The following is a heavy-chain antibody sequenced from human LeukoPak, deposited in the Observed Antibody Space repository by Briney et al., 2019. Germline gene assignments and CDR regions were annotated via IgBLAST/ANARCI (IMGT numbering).Heavy chain of an antibody. D-gene: IGHD3-3*01. CDR2: INPSGGST. CDR3: AREHQSGYYYH. V-gene: IGHV1-46*01. J-gene: IGHJ4*02. CDR1: GYTFTSYY. Sequence: ASVTVSRKASGYTFTSYYMHWVRQAPGQGLEWMGIINPSGGSTSYAQKFQGRVTMTRDTSTSTVYMELSSLRSEDTAVYYCAREHQSGYYYHWGQGTLVTVSS.